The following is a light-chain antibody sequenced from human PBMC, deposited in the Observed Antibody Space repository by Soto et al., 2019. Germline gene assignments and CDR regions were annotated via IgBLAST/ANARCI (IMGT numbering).Light chain of an antibody. CDR1: SGYSDYK. V-gene: IGLV9-49*03. CDR2: VGPGGIVG. J-gene: IGLJ2*01. Sequence: QSVLTQPPSASASLGASVTLTCTLSSGYSDYKVDWYQQRPGKGPRLVMRVGPGGIVGSKGDGIPDRFSVLGSGLNRYLTIKNIQEEDASDYHCGADHGSGTNFVKVFGGGTKVTVL. CDR3: GADHGSGTNFVKV.